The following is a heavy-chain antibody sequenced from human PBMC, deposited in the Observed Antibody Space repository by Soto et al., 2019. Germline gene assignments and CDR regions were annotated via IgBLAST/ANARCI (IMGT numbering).Heavy chain of an antibody. V-gene: IGHV1-69*06. J-gene: IGHJ4*01. CDR2: IIPIFGPT. D-gene: IGHD2-15*01. CDR1: GGTFNTYA. Sequence: QVQLVQSGAEVKKPGSSVKVSCKASGGTFNTYAINWVRQAPGQGLEWMGGIIPIFGPTNYTQKFQGRVTITADISTSTAYMELSSLRSEDTAVYYCARDGYCSGGSCYSLGYWGHGTLVTVSS. CDR3: ARDGYCSGGSCYSLGY.